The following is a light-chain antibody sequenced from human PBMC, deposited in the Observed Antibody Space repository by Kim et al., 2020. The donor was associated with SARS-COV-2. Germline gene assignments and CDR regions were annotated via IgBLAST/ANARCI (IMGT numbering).Light chain of an antibody. CDR1: SSDIGGGHNY. CDR3: SSYRDSNSLV. CDR2: EVS. J-gene: IGLJ3*02. Sequence: QSVLTQPPSASGSPGQSVTISCTGTSSDIGGGHNYVSWYQQHPGKAPKLMIYEVSQRPSGVPDRFSGSKSGNTASLTVSGLQADYEADYYCSSYRDSNSLVFGGGTQLTVL. V-gene: IGLV2-8*01.